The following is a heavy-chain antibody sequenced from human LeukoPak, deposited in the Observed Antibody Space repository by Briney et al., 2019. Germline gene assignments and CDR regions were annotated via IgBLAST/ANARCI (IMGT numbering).Heavy chain of an antibody. J-gene: IGHJ3*01. Sequence: QTGGSLRLSCAASGFTFSSYEMNWVRQAPGKGLEWVSYISSSGSTIYYADSVKGRFTISRDNSKNTLYLQMNSLRAEDMALYYCAKFNGGTYSALDAFDFWGQGTMVTVSS. CDR2: ISSSGSTI. D-gene: IGHD2-8*01. V-gene: IGHV3-48*03. CDR3: AKFNGGTYSALDAFDF. CDR1: GFTFSSYE.